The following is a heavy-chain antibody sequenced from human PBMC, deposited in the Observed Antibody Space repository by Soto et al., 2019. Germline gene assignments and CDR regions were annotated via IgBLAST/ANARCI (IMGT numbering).Heavy chain of an antibody. D-gene: IGHD6-19*01. CDR3: ASFKDSGYSSGWYPPSFDY. Sequence: ASVKVSCKASGYTFTSYAMHWVRQAPGQRLEWMGWINAGNGNTKYSQKFQGRVTITRDTSASTAYMELSSLRSEDTAVYYCASFKDSGYSSGWYPPSFDYWGKGTLVTVSS. V-gene: IGHV1-3*01. CDR2: INAGNGNT. CDR1: GYTFTSYA. J-gene: IGHJ4*02.